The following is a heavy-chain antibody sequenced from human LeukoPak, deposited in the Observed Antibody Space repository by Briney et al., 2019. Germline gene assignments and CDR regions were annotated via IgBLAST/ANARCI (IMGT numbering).Heavy chain of an antibody. CDR1: GGSISSGGYY. CDR3: ARAISETMVRGVIGHWFDP. CDR2: SYYSGRT. V-gene: IGHV4-31*03. D-gene: IGHD3-10*01. J-gene: IGHJ5*02. Sequence: SQTLSLTCTVSGGSISSGGYYWSWIRQHPGKGLEWIGYSYYSGRTYYNPSLKSRVTISVDTSKNQFPLKLSSVTAADTAVCYCARAISETMVRGVIGHWFDPWGQGTLVTVSS.